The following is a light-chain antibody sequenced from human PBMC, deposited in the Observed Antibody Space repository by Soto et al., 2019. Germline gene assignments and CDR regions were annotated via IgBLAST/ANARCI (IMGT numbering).Light chain of an antibody. CDR3: QQYNNWPPIT. Sequence: EVVLTQSPATLSVFRGERSTLSCRTSQSVSNNYLAWYQQKPGQAPRLLIYGASSRATGIPDRFSGSGSGTEFTLTISSLQSEDFAVYYCQQYNNWPPITFGQGTRLEIK. J-gene: IGKJ5*01. CDR2: GAS. V-gene: IGKV3D-15*01. CDR1: QSVSNN.